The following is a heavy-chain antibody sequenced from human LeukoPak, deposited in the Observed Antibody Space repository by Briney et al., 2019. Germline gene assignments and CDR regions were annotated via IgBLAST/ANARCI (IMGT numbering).Heavy chain of an antibody. CDR3: ARETGSGSYDY. CDR2: IYTSGST. V-gene: IGHV4-4*07. D-gene: IGHD3-10*01. Sequence: PSETLSLTCTVSSVSISSYWWTWIRQPAGKGLEWIGRIYTSGSTNYNPSLESRVTMSVDTSKNQFSLKLSSVTAADTALYYCARETGSGSYDYCGQGTLVTVSS. J-gene: IGHJ4*02. CDR1: SVSISSYW.